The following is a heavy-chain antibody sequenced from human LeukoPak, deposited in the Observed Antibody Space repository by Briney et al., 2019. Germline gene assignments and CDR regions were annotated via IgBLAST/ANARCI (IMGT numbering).Heavy chain of an antibody. V-gene: IGHV3-23*01. D-gene: IGHD3-22*01. CDR3: ASRYYYDSSALSP. Sequence: PGGSLRFSCSASGFTFSTYAMSRVRQAPGKGLEWVSDISDRGGSTFYADSVKGRFTISRDNSKNTLYLQMNSLRAEDTAIYYCASRYYYDSSALSPWGQGTLVTVSS. J-gene: IGHJ5*02. CDR1: GFTFSTYA. CDR2: ISDRGGST.